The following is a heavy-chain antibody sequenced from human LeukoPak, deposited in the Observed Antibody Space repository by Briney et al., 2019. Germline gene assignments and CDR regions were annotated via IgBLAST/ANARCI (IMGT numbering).Heavy chain of an antibody. J-gene: IGHJ4*02. D-gene: IGHD3-22*01. CDR2: ISYTGGT. CDR1: GVSISSSSYY. Sequence: SETLSLTCTVSGVSISSSSYYWSWIRQPPGKGLEYVGYISYTGGTDCNPSLKSRVTISVDTSKNQFSLRLSSVTAADTAVYYCARLFYFDGASFYYTFDYWGQGTLVTVSS. V-gene: IGHV4-61*05. CDR3: ARLFYFDGASFYYTFDY.